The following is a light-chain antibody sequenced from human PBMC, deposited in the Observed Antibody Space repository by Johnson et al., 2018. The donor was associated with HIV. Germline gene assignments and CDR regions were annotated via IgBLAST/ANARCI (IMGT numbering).Light chain of an antibody. CDR2: ENN. Sequence: QSVLTQPPSVSAAPGQKVTISCSGSSSNIGNNYVSWYQQLPGTAPKLLIYENNKRPSGIPDRFSGSKSGTSATLGITGLPTGDEADYYCGTWDSGLSAGGVFGTGTKVTVL. J-gene: IGLJ1*01. V-gene: IGLV1-51*02. CDR3: GTWDSGLSAGGV. CDR1: SSNIGNNY.